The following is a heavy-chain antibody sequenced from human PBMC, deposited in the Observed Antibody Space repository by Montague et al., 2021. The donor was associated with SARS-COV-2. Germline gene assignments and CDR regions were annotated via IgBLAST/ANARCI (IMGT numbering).Heavy chain of an antibody. V-gene: IGHV4-39*01. J-gene: IGHJ3*02. CDR1: GGSISSSSYY. CDR2: IYYSGST. Sequence: SETLSLTCTVSGGSISSSSYYWGWIRQPPGKGLEWIGSIYYSGSTYYNPSLKSRVTISVGTSKNQFSLKLSSVTAADTAVYYCARFPTSYYYDSKAAPATPDAFDIWGQGTMVTVSS. CDR3: ARFPTSYYYDSKAAPATPDAFDI. D-gene: IGHD3-22*01.